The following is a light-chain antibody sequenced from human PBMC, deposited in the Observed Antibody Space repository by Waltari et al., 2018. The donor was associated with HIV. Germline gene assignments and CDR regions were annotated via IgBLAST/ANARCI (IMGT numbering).Light chain of an antibody. CDR2: DVS. J-gene: IGLJ1*01. CDR1: SSDVGRYHY. CDR3: CSYAGSNTYL. V-gene: IGLV2-23*02. Sequence: QSALTQPASVSGFPGPSITISCTGRSSDVGRYHYVSCYQQHPGKAPKLLIYDVSKRPSGVSNRFSGSKSGNTASLTISGLQAEDEADYYCCSYAGSNTYLFGTGTEVTVL.